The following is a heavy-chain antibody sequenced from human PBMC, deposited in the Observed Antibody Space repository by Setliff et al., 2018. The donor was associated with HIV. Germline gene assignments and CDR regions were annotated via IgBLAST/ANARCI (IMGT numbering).Heavy chain of an antibody. V-gene: IGHV1-18*01. J-gene: IGHJ5*02. CDR2: ISAYNGNT. CDR1: GYTFGSYG. D-gene: IGHD3-10*01. Sequence: ASVMVSCKTSGYTFGSYGISWVRQAPGQGLEWMGWISAYNGNTNYAQKFQGRVTMTRDTSTNTAYMEVRSLRSEDTAVYYCATGKLAGSGSPIYNWFDPWGQGTLVTVSS. CDR3: ATGKLAGSGSPIYNWFDP.